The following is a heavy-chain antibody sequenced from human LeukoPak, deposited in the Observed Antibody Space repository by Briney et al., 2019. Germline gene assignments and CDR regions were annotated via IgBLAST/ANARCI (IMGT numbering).Heavy chain of an antibody. CDR1: GFTFSSYV. V-gene: IGHV3-30*18. Sequence: GRSLRLSCAASGFTFSSYVMHWVRQAPGKGLEWVAVISYDGSNKYYADSVKGRFTISRDNSKNTLYLQMNSLRAEDTALYYCAKDQYSGYASAGGGFDYWGQGTLVTVSS. CDR2: ISYDGSNK. D-gene: IGHD5-12*01. CDR3: AKDQYSGYASAGGGFDY. J-gene: IGHJ4*02.